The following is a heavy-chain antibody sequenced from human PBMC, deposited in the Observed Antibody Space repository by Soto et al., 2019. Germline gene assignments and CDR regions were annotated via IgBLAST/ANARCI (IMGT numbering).Heavy chain of an antibody. CDR1: GFTFSNFA. CDR3: ARGAVEGSPSGSNCYMVDY. J-gene: IGHJ4*02. CDR2: IWHDGSVK. D-gene: IGHD2-21*02. Sequence: QVQLVESGGSVVQPGRSLRLSCAASGFTFSNFAMHWVRQAPGKGLEWISIIWHDGSVKHYVGSVKGRFTVSRDNAMNTLFLQMNRLRDDDTAVYYCARGAVEGSPSGSNCYMVDYWGQGNLVTVSS. V-gene: IGHV3-33*01.